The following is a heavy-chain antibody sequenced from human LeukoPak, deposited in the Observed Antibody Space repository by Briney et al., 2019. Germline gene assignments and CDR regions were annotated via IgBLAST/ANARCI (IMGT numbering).Heavy chain of an antibody. V-gene: IGHV3-64D*09. CDR1: GFTFSSYT. J-gene: IGHJ4*02. CDR2: ISSNGGST. Sequence: GGSLILSCSASGFTFSSYTMHWVRQTPGKGLEYVSAISSNGGSTYYADSMKGRFTISRDNSKNTLYLQMSSLRAEDTALYYCVKTHYSEINYFDYWGQGTPVTVSS. CDR3: VKTHYSEINYFDY. D-gene: IGHD3-10*01.